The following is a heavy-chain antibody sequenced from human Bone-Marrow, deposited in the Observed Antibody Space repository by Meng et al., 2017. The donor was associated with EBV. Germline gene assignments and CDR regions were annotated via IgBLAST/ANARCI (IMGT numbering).Heavy chain of an antibody. CDR2: IYYSGST. CDR1: GGSISSSSYY. V-gene: IGHV4-39*07. Sequence: QLPLQESGPGLVKPSETLSLTCTVSGGSISSSSYYWGWIRQPPGKGLEWIGSIYYSGSTYYNPSLKSRVTISVDTSKNQFSLKLSSVTAADTAVYYCAREQVGATRPFDYWGQGTLVTVSS. D-gene: IGHD1-26*01. CDR3: AREQVGATRPFDY. J-gene: IGHJ4*02.